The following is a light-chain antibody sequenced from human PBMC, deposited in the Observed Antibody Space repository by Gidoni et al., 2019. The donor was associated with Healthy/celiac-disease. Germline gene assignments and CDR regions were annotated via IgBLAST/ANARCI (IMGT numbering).Light chain of an antibody. CDR2: GAS. J-gene: IGKJ4*01. V-gene: IGKV3-20*01. CDR1: QIVSSTY. Sequence: EHVLTQPPGTLSLSPAERATLSCRASQIVSSTYLAWYQQKPGQAPRLLIYGASTRATGIPHRFSGSGSVTDFTLTISRLEPEGFAVYYCQQYGSSPLTFGGXTKVEIK. CDR3: QQYGSSPLT.